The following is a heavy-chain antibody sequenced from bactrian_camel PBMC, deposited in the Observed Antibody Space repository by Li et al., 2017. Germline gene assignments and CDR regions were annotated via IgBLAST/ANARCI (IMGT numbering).Heavy chain of an antibody. CDR2: IYVDGSLI. CDR3: VARCWSKLEDILVDVDFGY. J-gene: IGHJ6*01. CDR1: GFTFTRLY. Sequence: HVQLVESGGGLVQPGGSLRLSCAASGFTFTRLYMSWVRQAPGKGLEWVSSIYVDGSLIYYADSVKGRFTISKDNAKNTLYLQMDSLKPEDTAMYYCVARCWSKLEDILVDVDFGYWGQGTQVTVS. D-gene: IGHD8*01. V-gene: IGHV3-2*01.